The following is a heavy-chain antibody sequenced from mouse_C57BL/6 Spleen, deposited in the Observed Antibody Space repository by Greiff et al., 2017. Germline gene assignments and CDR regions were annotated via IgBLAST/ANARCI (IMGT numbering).Heavy chain of an antibody. CDR1: GYSITSGYY. CDR2: ISYDGSN. D-gene: IGHD2-3*01. Sequence: EVKLVESGPGLVKPSQSLSLTCSVTGYSITSGYYWNWIRQFPGNKLEWMGYISYDGSNNYNPSLKNRISITRDTSKNQFFLKLNSVTTEDTATYYCARGDDGYQFAYWGQGTLVTVSA. J-gene: IGHJ3*01. V-gene: IGHV3-6*01. CDR3: ARGDDGYQFAY.